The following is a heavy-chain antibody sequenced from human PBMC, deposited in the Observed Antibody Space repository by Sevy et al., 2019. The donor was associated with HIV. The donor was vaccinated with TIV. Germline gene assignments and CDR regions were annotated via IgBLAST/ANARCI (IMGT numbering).Heavy chain of an antibody. Sequence: GGSLRLSCATSGFTFSSNWMTWVRQAPGKGLEWVANVKXDMSEKYYADSVKGRFTISRDNAKNSLYLEMNSLRAEDTAVYYCARAQQITMLVVIGGPYFDXWGQGTLVTVSS. CDR1: GFTFSSNW. D-gene: IGHD3-22*01. CDR3: ARAQQITMLVVIGGPYFDX. V-gene: IGHV3-7*01. J-gene: IGHJ4*02. CDR2: VKXDMSEK.